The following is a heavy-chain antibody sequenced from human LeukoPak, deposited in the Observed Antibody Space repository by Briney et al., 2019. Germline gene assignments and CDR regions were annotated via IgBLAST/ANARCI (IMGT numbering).Heavy chain of an antibody. CDR1: GFTFRTYW. D-gene: IGHD6-13*01. V-gene: IGHV3-7*03. Sequence: GGSLRLSCEGSGFTFRTYWMTWVRQAPGKGLEWVANIKQDGSEKHYVDSVKGRFTISRDNAQDSLYLQMNSLRAEDTAVYYCARPRDSGWSKTWDYWGQGTLVTASS. CDR2: IKQDGSEK. CDR3: ARPRDSGWSKTWDY. J-gene: IGHJ4*02.